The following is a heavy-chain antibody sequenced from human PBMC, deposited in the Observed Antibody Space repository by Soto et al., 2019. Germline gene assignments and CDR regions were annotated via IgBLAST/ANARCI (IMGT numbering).Heavy chain of an antibody. Sequence: PGGSLRLSCAASGFSFSSNSMNWVRQVPGKGLEWVAYISSTSSSMYYADSVKGRFTISRDNAKNSLYLQMNSLRDEDTAVYYGASGKGSNSFGSDHWGQGTLVTVSS. CDR1: GFSFSSNS. V-gene: IGHV3-48*02. CDR3: ASGKGSNSFGSDH. J-gene: IGHJ4*02. D-gene: IGHD3-16*01. CDR2: ISSTSSSM.